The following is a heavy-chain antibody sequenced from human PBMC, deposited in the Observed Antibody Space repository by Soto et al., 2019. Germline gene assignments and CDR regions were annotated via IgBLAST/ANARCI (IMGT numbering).Heavy chain of an antibody. D-gene: IGHD2-15*01. CDR1: GYTFTGYY. Sequence: ASVKVSCKASGYTFTGYYMHWVRQAPGQGLEWMGWINPNSGGTNYAQKFQGWVTMTRDTSISTAYMELSRLRSDDTAVYYCARRVVAANYGMDVWGQGTTVTVSS. CDR2: INPNSGGT. V-gene: IGHV1-2*04. CDR3: ARRVVAANYGMDV. J-gene: IGHJ6*02.